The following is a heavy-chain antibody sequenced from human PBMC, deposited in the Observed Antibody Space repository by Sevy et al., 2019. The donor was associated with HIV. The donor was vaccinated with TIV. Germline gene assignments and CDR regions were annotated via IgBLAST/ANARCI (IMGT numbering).Heavy chain of an antibody. J-gene: IGHJ3*02. CDR1: GYTFTSYG. V-gene: IGHV1-18*01. CDR3: ARDSPVAGTLDAFDI. D-gene: IGHD6-19*01. CDR2: ISAYNGNT. Sequence: ASVKVSCKASGYTFTSYGISWVRQAPGQGLEWMGWISAYNGNTNYAQKLQGRVTMTTDTSTSTAYMELRSLRSDDTAVYYCARDSPVAGTLDAFDIWGQGTMVTVSS.